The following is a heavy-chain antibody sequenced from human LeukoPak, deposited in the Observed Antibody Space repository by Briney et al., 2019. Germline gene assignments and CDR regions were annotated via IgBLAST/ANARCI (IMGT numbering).Heavy chain of an antibody. CDR2: INHSGST. CDR1: GGSFSGYY. Sequence: SETLSLTCAVYGGSFSGYYWSWIRQPPGKGLEWIGEINHSGSTNYNPSLKSRVTISVGTSKNQFSLKLRSVTAADTAVYYCARTTEGGYTYDYFYYYCMDVWGKGTTVTISS. D-gene: IGHD5-18*01. J-gene: IGHJ6*04. V-gene: IGHV4-34*01. CDR3: ARTTEGGYTYDYFYYYCMDV.